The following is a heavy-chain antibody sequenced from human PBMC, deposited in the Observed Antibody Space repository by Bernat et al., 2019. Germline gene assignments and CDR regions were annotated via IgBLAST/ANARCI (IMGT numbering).Heavy chain of an antibody. D-gene: IGHD4-17*01. CDR2: IYSGGST. CDR1: GFTVSSNY. Sequence: EVQLVETGGGLIQPGGSLRLSCAASGFTVSSNYMSWVRQAPGKGLEWVSVIYSGGSTYYADSVKGRFTISRDNSKNTLYLQMNSLRAEDTAGYYCARDYLYGDYAFDIWGQGTMVTVSS. V-gene: IGHV3-53*05. CDR3: ARDYLYGDYAFDI. J-gene: IGHJ3*02.